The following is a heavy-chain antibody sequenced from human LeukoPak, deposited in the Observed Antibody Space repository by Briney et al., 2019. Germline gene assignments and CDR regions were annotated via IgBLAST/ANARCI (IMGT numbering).Heavy chain of an antibody. CDR2: IRYDGSNK. V-gene: IGHV3-30*02. D-gene: IGHD6-19*01. CDR3: AKDRGSGWYRVSDY. CDR1: GFTFSSYG. Sequence: PGGSLRLSCAASGFTFSSYGMHWVRQAPGKGLEWVAFIRYDGSNKYYADSVKGRFTISRDNSKNTLYLQMNSLRAEDTAVYYCAKDRGSGWYRVSDYWGQGTLVTVSS. J-gene: IGHJ4*02.